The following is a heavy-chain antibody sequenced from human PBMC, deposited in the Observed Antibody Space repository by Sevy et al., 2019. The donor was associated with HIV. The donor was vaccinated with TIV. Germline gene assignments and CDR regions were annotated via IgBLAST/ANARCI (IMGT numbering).Heavy chain of an antibody. J-gene: IGHJ6*02. V-gene: IGHV3-21*01. CDR3: ARDGGRITMVQGVLAYYHGMDA. D-gene: IGHD3-10*01. CDR1: GFTFSIYS. CDR2: SSSSSNYI. Sequence: GGSLRLSCAASGFTFSIYSMNWVRQAPGKGLEWVSSSSSSSNYIYYADSVKGRFTISRDNAKNSLYLQMNSLRAEDTAVYYCARDGGRITMVQGVLAYYHGMDAWGQGTTVTVSS.